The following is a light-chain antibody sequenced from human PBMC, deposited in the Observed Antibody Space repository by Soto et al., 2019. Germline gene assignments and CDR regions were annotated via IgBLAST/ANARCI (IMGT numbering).Light chain of an antibody. CDR1: SGDVGAYNY. V-gene: IGLV2-11*01. CDR2: DVD. CDR3: CSYAGRLLVV. J-gene: IGLJ2*01. Sequence: QSVLTQPRSVSASPGQSVTISCTGTSGDVGAYNYVSWSQQYPGKAPKLIIYDVDQRPSGVPDRFVGSKSGNTATLTISGLQDEDEADYYCCSYAGRLLVVFGGGTKVTVL.